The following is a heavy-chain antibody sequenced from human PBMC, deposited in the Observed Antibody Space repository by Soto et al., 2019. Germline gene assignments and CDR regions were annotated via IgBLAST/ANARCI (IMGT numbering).Heavy chain of an antibody. CDR1: GGSFSGYY. CDR3: ARRWFGELLSPLDY. Sequence: QVQLQQWGAGLLKPSETLSLTCAVYGGSFSGYYWSWIRQPPGKGLEWIGEINHSGSTNYNPSLKSRVTISVDTSKNQFSLKLSSVTAADTAVYYCARRWFGELLSPLDYWGQGTLVTVSS. D-gene: IGHD3-10*01. J-gene: IGHJ4*02. CDR2: INHSGST. V-gene: IGHV4-34*01.